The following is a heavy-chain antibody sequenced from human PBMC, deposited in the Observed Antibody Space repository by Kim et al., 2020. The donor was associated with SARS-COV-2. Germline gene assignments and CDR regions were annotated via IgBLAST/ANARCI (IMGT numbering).Heavy chain of an antibody. V-gene: IGHV3-23*01. J-gene: IGHJ4*02. D-gene: IGHD3-10*01. CDR2: VGASGVRT. CDR3: AKVGAPGSPYFDS. Sequence: GGSLRLSCAASGFTFSSYAMNWVRQAPGKGLEWVSGVGASGVRTYYADSVKGRFTISRDNSKNTLYLQMDSLRAEDTAVYYCAKVGAPGSPYFDSWGQGTLVTVSS. CDR1: GFTFSSYA.